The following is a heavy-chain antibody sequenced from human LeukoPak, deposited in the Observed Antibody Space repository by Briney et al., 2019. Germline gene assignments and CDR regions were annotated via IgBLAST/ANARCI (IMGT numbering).Heavy chain of an antibody. J-gene: IGHJ4*02. CDR3: VRDLYRIVVVPHYFDY. V-gene: IGHV3-21*01. CDR1: GFTFSNYW. D-gene: IGHD3-22*01. CDR2: ISLSGGSI. Sequence: PGGSLRLSCAASGFTFSNYWMSWVRQAPGKGLEWVSAISLSGGSIYYADSVKGRFTISRDNAKNSLYLQMNSLRAEDTAVYYCVRDLYRIVVVPHYFDYWGQGTLVTVSS.